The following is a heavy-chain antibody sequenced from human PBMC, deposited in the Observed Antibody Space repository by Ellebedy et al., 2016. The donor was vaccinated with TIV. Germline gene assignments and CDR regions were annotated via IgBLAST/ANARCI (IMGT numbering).Heavy chain of an antibody. D-gene: IGHD6-19*01. CDR2: ISSSSSTI. CDR3: ARDCIAVAGRYGMDV. J-gene: IGHJ6*02. CDR1: GFTFSSYS. V-gene: IGHV3-48*02. Sequence: GESLKISCAASGFTFSSYSMNWVRQAPGKGLEWVSYISSSSSTIYYADSVKGRFTISRDNAKNSLYLQMNSLRDEDTAVYYRARDCIAVAGRYGMDVWGQGTTVTVSS.